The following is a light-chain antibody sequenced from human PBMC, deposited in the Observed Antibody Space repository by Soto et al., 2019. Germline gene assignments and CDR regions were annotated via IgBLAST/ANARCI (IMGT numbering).Light chain of an antibody. V-gene: IGKV1-5*01. J-gene: IGKJ1*01. CDR2: DAS. Sequence: DIQMTQSPSTLSASVGDRGTITCRASQSISSWLSWYQQKPGKSPTLLIYDASSLESGVPSRFSGSGSGTEFTLAISSLQPDDYATYSCQQSSTFGQGTKVEIK. CDR1: QSISSW. CDR3: QQSST.